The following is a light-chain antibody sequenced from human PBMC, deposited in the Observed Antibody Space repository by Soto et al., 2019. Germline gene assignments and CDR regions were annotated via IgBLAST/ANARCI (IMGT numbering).Light chain of an antibody. Sequence: EIVLTQSPGTLSLSPGERATLSCRASQSVSSNYLAWYQQKPGRAPRLLIYGASSRATGIPDRFSGSGSGTDFTLIISRLEHEDFAVYYCQQYGSSGITFGPGTKVAIK. CDR3: QQYGSSGIT. CDR2: GAS. J-gene: IGKJ3*01. V-gene: IGKV3-20*01. CDR1: QSVSSNY.